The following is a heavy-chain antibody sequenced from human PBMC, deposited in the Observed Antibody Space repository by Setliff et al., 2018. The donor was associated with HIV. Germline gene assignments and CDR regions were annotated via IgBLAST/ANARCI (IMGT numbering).Heavy chain of an antibody. CDR1: GFAFSNYW. CDR2: IN. D-gene: IGHD3-10*01. V-gene: IGHV3-74*01. J-gene: IGHJ6*03. CDR3: ARLGDIFAYYNYYYLDV. Sequence: LRLSCAASGFAFSNYWMHWVRQAPGKGLVWVSRINSYVDSVKGRFTISRDNTMNSLYLQMNSLRAEDTAVYYCARLGDIFAYYNYYYLDVWGKGTTVTVSS.